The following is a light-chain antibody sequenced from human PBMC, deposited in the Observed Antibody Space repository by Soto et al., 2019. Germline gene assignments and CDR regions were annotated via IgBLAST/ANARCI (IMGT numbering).Light chain of an antibody. CDR1: QIVSTNY. CDR3: KNYETPPGT. J-gene: IGKJ1*01. CDR2: GAS. Sequence: IVLTQSPGTLSLSPGERATLSCRASQIVSTNYLAWYQQKPGQAPRLLIYGASSRASGIADRFSASGAGKVFPFPSNIVGPDDFAVFYCKNYETPPGTSGQGTKVDIK. V-gene: IGKV3-20*01.